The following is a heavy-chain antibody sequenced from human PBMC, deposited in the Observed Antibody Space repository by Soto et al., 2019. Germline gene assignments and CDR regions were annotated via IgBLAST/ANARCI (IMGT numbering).Heavy chain of an antibody. D-gene: IGHD3-10*01. Sequence: SETLSLTCTVSGGSISSGDYYWSWIRQPPGKGLEWIGYIYYSGSTYYNPSLKSRVTISVDTSKNQFSLKLSSVTAADTAVYYCARDEAGYPFGYWGQGTLVTVSS. CDR1: GGSISSGDYY. V-gene: IGHV4-30-4*01. CDR2: IYYSGST. CDR3: ARDEAGYPFGY. J-gene: IGHJ4*02.